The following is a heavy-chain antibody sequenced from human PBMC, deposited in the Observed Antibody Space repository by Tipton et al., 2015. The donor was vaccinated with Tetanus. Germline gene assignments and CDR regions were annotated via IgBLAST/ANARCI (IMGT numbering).Heavy chain of an antibody. CDR3: ARDLTCIRGLGP. V-gene: IGHV3-7*01. D-gene: IGHD1-14*01. Sequence: SLRLSCSASGFTFSFYWMNWVRQAPGEGLEWVAAINEDGSQRLYEDSLRGRFTIARDNAKDLVYLQMNRLRAEDTAVYYCARDLTCIRGLGPRGQGSLVSVSS. J-gene: IGHJ5*02. CDR2: INEDGSQR. CDR1: GFTFSFYW.